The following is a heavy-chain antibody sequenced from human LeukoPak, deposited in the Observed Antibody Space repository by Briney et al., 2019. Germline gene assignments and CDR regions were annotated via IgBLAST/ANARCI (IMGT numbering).Heavy chain of an antibody. CDR3: ARDRGAARGNWFDP. J-gene: IGHJ5*02. D-gene: IGHD6-6*01. V-gene: IGHV4-39*07. CDR1: GGSISSSSYY. Sequence: SETLSLTCTVSGGSISSSSYYWGWIRQPPGKGLEWIGSIYYSGSTYYNPSLKSRVTISVDTSKNQFSLKLSSVTAADTAVYYCARDRGAARGNWFDPWGQGTLVTVSS. CDR2: IYYSGST.